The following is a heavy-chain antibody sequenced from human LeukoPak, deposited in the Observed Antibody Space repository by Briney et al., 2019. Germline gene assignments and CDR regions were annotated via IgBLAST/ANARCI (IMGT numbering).Heavy chain of an antibody. J-gene: IGHJ5*02. D-gene: IGHD3-3*01. V-gene: IGHV4-59*01. Sequence: SETLSLTCTVSGGSISSYYWSWIRQPPGKGLEWIGYIYYSGSTNYNPSLKSRVTISVDTSKNQFSLKLSSATAADTAVYYCARSDFWSGYFHWFDPWGQGTLVTVSS. CDR1: GGSISSYY. CDR2: IYYSGST. CDR3: ARSDFWSGYFHWFDP.